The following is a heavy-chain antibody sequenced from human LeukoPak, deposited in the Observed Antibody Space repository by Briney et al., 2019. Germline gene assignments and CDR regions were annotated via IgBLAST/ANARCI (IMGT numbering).Heavy chain of an antibody. V-gene: IGHV3-23*01. Sequence: QSGGSLRLYCAGSGFIFSSYAMSWVRQAPGPGLERVSAITDNCRSNFHADSVKGRFTISRDNSKNTLYLQMNTLTSEDTALYFCVKGSTDARPYYFDHWGQGTMVTVSS. CDR2: ITDNCRSN. CDR1: GFIFSSYA. CDR3: VKGSTDARPYYFDH. J-gene: IGHJ4*02. D-gene: IGHD2-21*01.